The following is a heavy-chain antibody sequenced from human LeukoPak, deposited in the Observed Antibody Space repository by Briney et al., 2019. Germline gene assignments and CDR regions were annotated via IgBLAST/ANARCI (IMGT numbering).Heavy chain of an antibody. Sequence: SETLSLTCADYGESFSDHYWSWIRQPPGKGLEWIGEINHSGTTNYNPSLKSRVTISLDTPKNQFSLRLSSVTAADTAVYFCARVNYGDYDYWGQGTLVTVSS. D-gene: IGHD4-17*01. CDR2: INHSGTT. CDR3: ARVNYGDYDY. V-gene: IGHV4-34*01. J-gene: IGHJ4*02. CDR1: GESFSDHY.